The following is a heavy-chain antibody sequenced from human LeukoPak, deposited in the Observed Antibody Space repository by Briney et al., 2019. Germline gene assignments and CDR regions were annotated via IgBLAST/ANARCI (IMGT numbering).Heavy chain of an antibody. CDR1: GFTFSNYG. CDR3: AKDRESMVRDGAFDI. Sequence: PRGSLSLYCAASGFTFSNYGIHWVRQAPGKGLEWVAVISYDGSNKYYADSVKGRFTISRDNSKNTLYLQMNSLRAEDTAVYYCAKDRESMVRDGAFDIWGQGPMVSVSS. V-gene: IGHV3-30*18. D-gene: IGHD3-10*02. J-gene: IGHJ3*02. CDR2: ISYDGSNK.